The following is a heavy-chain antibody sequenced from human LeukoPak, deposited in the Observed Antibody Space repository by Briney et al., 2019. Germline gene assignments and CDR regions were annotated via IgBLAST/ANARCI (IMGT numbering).Heavy chain of an antibody. CDR3: ARGVGYCSGGSCYFNYYYYYYMDV. V-gene: IGHV4-34*01. J-gene: IGHJ6*03. D-gene: IGHD2-15*01. CDR1: GGSISSYY. Sequence: RTSETLSLTCTVSGGSISSYYWSWIRQPPGKGLEWIGEINHSGNTNYNPSLKSRATISVDTSKNQFSLKLSSVTAADTAVYYCARGVGYCSGGSCYFNYYYYYYMDVWGKGTTVTVSS. CDR2: INHSGNT.